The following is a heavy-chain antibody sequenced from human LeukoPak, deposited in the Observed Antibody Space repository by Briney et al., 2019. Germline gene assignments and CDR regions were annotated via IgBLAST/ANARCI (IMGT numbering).Heavy chain of an antibody. CDR1: GFTVSRSY. CDR3: ARGRGYSQSNWVDP. V-gene: IGHV3-53*01. D-gene: IGHD5-18*01. Sequence: PGGSLRLSCAASGFTVSRSYMIWARQAPGKGLEWVSVIYSGGTTYYADPVKGRFTISRDNSKNTLYLQMNSLRAEDTAVYYCARGRGYSQSNWVDPWGQGTMVTVSA. J-gene: IGHJ5*02. CDR2: IYSGGTT.